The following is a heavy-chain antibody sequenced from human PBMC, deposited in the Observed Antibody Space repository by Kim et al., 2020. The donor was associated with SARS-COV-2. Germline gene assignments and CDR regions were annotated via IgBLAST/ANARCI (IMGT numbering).Heavy chain of an antibody. V-gene: IGHV3-23*03. J-gene: IGHJ4*02. Sequence: GGSLRLSCAASGFTFSSYAMSWVRQAPGKGLEWVSVIYSGGSSTYYADSVKGRFTISRDNSKNTLYLQMNSLRAEDTAVYYCAKEGAVAGFDYWGQGTLVTVSS. CDR3: AKEGAVAGFDY. CDR2: IYSGGSST. CDR1: GFTFSSYA. D-gene: IGHD6-19*01.